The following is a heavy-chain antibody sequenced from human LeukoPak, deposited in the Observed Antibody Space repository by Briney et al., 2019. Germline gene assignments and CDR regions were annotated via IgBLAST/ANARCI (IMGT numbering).Heavy chain of an antibody. J-gene: IGHJ3*02. CDR1: GFTFTSYV. V-gene: IGHV3-23*01. CDR2: IVGTGVNT. CDR3: AKSLDGDFWSGYYSGPSDAFDI. D-gene: IGHD3-3*01. Sequence: GSLRLSCAASGFTFTSYVMAWVRHAPGKGLEWVSSIVGTGVNTYYADSVKGRFTVSRDNSKNTMFLQMNSLRAEDTAVYYCAKSLDGDFWSGYYSGPSDAFDIWGQGTMVTVSS.